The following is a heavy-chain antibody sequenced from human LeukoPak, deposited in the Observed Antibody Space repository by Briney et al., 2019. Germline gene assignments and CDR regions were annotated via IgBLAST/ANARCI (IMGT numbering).Heavy chain of an antibody. CDR1: GGSISGYY. D-gene: IGHD6-6*01. V-gene: IGHV4-59*08. J-gene: IGHJ4*02. Sequence: PSETLSLTCTVSGGSISGYYWTWIRQLPGKGLEWIGYIYNSGITNYNPSLKSRVTVSVDTSKNQFSLRLTSVNAADTAVYYCARHRAYSSSSPFDYWGQGTLVTVSS. CDR3: ARHRAYSSSSPFDY. CDR2: IYNSGIT.